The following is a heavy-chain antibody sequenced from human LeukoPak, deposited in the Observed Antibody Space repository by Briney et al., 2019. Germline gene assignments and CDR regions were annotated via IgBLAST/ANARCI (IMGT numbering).Heavy chain of an antibody. J-gene: IGHJ4*02. D-gene: IGHD2-15*01. CDR1: GFTFSSYN. Sequence: GGSLRLSCAGSGFTFSSYNMNWVRQAPGKGLEWVSCISSSSNYIYYADSVKGRFTISRDNSKNTLYLQMNSLRPEDTAVYHCAREGKYCSGGSCYSGYFDYWGQGTLVTVSS. CDR3: AREGKYCSGGSCYSGYFDY. V-gene: IGHV3-21*01. CDR2: ISSSSNYI.